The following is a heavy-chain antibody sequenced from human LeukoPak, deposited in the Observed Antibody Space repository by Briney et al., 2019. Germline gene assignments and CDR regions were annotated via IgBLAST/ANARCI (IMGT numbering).Heavy chain of an antibody. Sequence: GASVKVSCKASGYTFTGYYMHWVRQAPGQGLEWMGWINPNSGGTNYAQKFQGRVTMTRDTSISTAYMELSRLRSDDTAVYYCARLGYSYGYPFGSDYWGQGTLVTVSS. J-gene: IGHJ4*02. CDR2: INPNSGGT. D-gene: IGHD5-18*01. CDR3: ARLGYSYGYPFGSDY. V-gene: IGHV1-2*02. CDR1: GYTFTGYY.